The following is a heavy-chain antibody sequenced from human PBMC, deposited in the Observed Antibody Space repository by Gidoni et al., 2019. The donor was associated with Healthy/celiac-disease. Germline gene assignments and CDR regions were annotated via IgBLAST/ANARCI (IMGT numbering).Heavy chain of an antibody. Sequence: MGWISAYNGNTNYAQKLQGRVTMTTDTSTSTAYMELRSLRSDDTAVYYCARANWNRVDYMDVWGKGTTVTVSS. J-gene: IGHJ6*03. D-gene: IGHD1-1*01. V-gene: IGHV1-18*01. CDR2: ISAYNGNT. CDR3: ARANWNRVDYMDV.